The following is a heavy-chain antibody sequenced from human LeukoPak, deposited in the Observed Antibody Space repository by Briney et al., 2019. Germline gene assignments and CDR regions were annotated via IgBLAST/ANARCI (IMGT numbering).Heavy chain of an antibody. D-gene: IGHD3-10*01. V-gene: IGHV4-59*01. Sequence: SETLSLTCTVSGGSISSYYWSWIRQPPGKGLEWIGYIYYSGSTNYNPSLKSRVTISVDTSKNQFSLKLSSVAAADTAVYYCARDLYGSGSHPNWFDPWGQGTLVTVSS. CDR1: GGSISSYY. CDR2: IYYSGST. J-gene: IGHJ5*02. CDR3: ARDLYGSGSHPNWFDP.